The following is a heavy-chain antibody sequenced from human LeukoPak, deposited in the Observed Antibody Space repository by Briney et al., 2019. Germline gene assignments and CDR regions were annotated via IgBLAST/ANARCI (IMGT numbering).Heavy chain of an antibody. Sequence: GGSLRLSCAASGFTFSDYYMSWIRQAPGKGLEWVSAISGSGGSTYYADSVKGRFTISRDNSKNTLYLQMNSLRAEDTAVYYCAKGTTDDFWSPFDYWGQGTLVTVSS. D-gene: IGHD3-3*01. V-gene: IGHV3-23*01. J-gene: IGHJ4*02. CDR2: ISGSGGST. CDR1: GFTFSDYY. CDR3: AKGTTDDFWSPFDY.